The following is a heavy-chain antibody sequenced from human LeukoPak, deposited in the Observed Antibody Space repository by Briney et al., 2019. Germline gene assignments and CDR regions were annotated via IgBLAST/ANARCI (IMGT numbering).Heavy chain of an antibody. V-gene: IGHV4-39*07. CDR2: IFYSGTT. CDR1: GGSIIDSSCC. J-gene: IGHJ3*02. Sequence: SETLSLTCTVSGGSIIDSSCCWAWIRQPPGKGLEWIGSIFYSGTTYYNSSLKSRVIMSVDTSKNQFFLRLTSVTAADTAVYYCAREKGYCDFDWGSYRLDGFDIWGQGTMVPVSS. CDR3: AREKGYCDFDWGSYRLDGFDI. D-gene: IGHD3-16*02.